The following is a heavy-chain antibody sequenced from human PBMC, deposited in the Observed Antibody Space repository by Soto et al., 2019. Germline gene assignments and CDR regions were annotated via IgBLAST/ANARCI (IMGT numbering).Heavy chain of an antibody. CDR1: GDSIKTETW. J-gene: IGHJ5*01. CDR2: IKHTGDA. V-gene: IGHV4-4*02. CDR3: AREGRLHWFES. Sequence: QVHLQESGPGLVKPSETLSLTCAVSGDSIKTETWWSWLRQLPGTGVEWIGEIKHTGDAKANPALRSRVSMPVDRTKNQFFLNLRSVSAADTAVYFCAREGRLHWFESWGQGTLVTVSS.